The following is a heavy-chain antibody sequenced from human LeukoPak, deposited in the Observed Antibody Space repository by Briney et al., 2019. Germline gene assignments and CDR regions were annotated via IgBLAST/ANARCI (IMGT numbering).Heavy chain of an antibody. J-gene: IGHJ4*02. CDR1: GFTFSSYV. D-gene: IGHD3-3*01. CDR3: AKDMGYYDFWSGFSQGYFDY. CDR2: ISYDGSNK. V-gene: IGHV3-30*18. Sequence: PGGSLRLSCAASGFTFSSYVVHWVRQAPGKGLEWVAVISYDGSNKYYADSVKGRFTISRDNSKNTLYLQMNSLGAEDTAVYYCAKDMGYYDFWSGFSQGYFDYWGQGTLVTVSS.